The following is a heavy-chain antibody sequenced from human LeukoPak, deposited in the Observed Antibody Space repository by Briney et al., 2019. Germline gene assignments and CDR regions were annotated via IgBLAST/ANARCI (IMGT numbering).Heavy chain of an antibody. J-gene: IGHJ4*02. D-gene: IGHD6-6*01. CDR2: IYYSGST. V-gene: IGHV4-59*11. Sequence: PSETLSLTCTVSGVSISSHYWSWIRQPPGKGLEWIGYIYYSGSTNYNPSLKSRVTISVDTSKNQFSLKLSSVTAADTAVYYCARDSLDSSSAFDYWGQGTLVTVSS. CDR1: GVSISSHY. CDR3: ARDSLDSSSAFDY.